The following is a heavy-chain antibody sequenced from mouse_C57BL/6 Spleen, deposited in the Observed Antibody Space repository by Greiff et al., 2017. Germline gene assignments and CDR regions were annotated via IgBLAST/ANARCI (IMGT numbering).Heavy chain of an antibody. CDR3: AREGNYYGSSSFDY. J-gene: IGHJ2*01. D-gene: IGHD1-1*01. V-gene: IGHV1-82*01. CDR2: IYPGDGDT. Sequence: VQLQQSGPELVKPGASVKISCTASGYAFSSSWMNWVKQRPGKGLEWIGRIYPGDGDTNYNGKFKGKATLTADKSSSTAYMQLSSLTSEDSAVYFCAREGNYYGSSSFDYWGQGTTLTVSS. CDR1: GYAFSSSW.